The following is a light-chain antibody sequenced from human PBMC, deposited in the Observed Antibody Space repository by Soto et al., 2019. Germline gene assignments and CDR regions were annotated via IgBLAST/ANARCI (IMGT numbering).Light chain of an antibody. CDR2: AAS. CDR1: QGISNS. V-gene: IGKV1-27*01. CDR3: QKYSHGST. Sequence: DIQMTQSPSSLSASVGDRVTITCRASQGISNSLGWYQQKPGRVPTLLIYAASILQSVVPPRVSGSGSGKDFPPIITGLQHEDVGTFCRQKYSHGSTFGQGTKVEI. J-gene: IGKJ1*01.